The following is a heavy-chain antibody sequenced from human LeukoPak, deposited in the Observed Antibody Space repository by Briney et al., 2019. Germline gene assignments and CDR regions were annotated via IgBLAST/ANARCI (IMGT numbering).Heavy chain of an antibody. CDR3: ARDHSMGPVTTPDY. Sequence: GGSLRLSCAASGFTFSSYGMHWVRQAPGKGLEWVAVIWYDGSNKYYADSVKGRFTISRDNSKNTLYLQMNSLRAEDTAVYYCARDHSMGPVTTPDYWGQGTLVTVSS. V-gene: IGHV3-33*01. J-gene: IGHJ4*02. D-gene: IGHD4-17*01. CDR1: GFTFSSYG. CDR2: IWYDGSNK.